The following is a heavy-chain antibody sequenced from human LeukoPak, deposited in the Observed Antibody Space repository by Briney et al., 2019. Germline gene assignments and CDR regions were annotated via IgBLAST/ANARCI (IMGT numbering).Heavy chain of an antibody. CDR2: IKQDGSEK. Sequence: QTGGSLRLSCAASGFTFSSYWMSWVRQAPGKGLEWVANIKQDGSEKYYVDSVKGRFTISRDNAKNSLYLQMNSLRAEDTAVYYCARDRVRYYYDSSGSPTPDFDYWGQGTLVTVSS. J-gene: IGHJ4*02. CDR3: ARDRVRYYYDSSGSPTPDFDY. D-gene: IGHD3-22*01. V-gene: IGHV3-7*01. CDR1: GFTFSSYW.